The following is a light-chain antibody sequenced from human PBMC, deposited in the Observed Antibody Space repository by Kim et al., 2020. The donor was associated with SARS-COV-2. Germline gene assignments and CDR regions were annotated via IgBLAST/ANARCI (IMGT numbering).Light chain of an antibody. V-gene: IGLV3-25*03. J-gene: IGLJ3*02. Sequence: PGQTARITCSGDALAKQYACWYQQNPGQAPVLVIYKDSERPSGIPERFSGSSSGTTVTLTISGVQAEDEADYYCQSADTGGTYWVFGGGTQLTVL. CDR1: ALAKQY. CDR2: KDS. CDR3: QSADTGGTYWV.